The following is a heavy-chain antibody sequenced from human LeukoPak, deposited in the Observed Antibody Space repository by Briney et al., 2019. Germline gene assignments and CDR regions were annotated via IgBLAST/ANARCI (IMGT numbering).Heavy chain of an antibody. V-gene: IGHV4-59*01. CDR2: IYYSGST. Sequence: PSETLSLTCTVSGGSISSYYWSWIRQPPGKGLEWIGYIYYSGSTNYNPSLKSRVTISVDTSKSQFSLRLSSVTAADTAVYYCARVSLSGSYSPFDPWGQGTLVTVSS. D-gene: IGHD1-26*01. J-gene: IGHJ5*02. CDR1: GGSISSYY. CDR3: ARVSLSGSYSPFDP.